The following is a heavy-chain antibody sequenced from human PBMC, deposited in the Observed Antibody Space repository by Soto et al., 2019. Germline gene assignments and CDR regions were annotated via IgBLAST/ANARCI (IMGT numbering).Heavy chain of an antibody. CDR2: IKSRADGETT. D-gene: IGHD6-25*01. CDR3: TTGTGAAKYYFDF. CDR1: GFTFNNAW. Sequence: EVQLVESGGGLVEPGESLRLSCAASGFTFNNAWMSWVRQAPGKGLEWVGRIKSRADGETTDYAVPVKGRFTISRDDSKNTLSLQMHSLKIEDTAVYYCTTGTGAAKYYFDFWCQGTLVTVSS. J-gene: IGHJ4*02. V-gene: IGHV3-15*01.